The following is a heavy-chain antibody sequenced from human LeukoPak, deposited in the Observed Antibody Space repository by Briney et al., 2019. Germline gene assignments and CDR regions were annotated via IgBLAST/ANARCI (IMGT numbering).Heavy chain of an antibody. CDR2: IYYSGST. CDR3: ARHSGSSPHYFDY. D-gene: IGHD1-26*01. Sequence: SETLSLTCTVSGGSISSYYWSWIRQPPGKGLEWIGYIYYSGSTHYKSSLKSRVTISVDTSKNQFSLRLTSVTVADTAVYYCARHSGSSPHYFDYWGQGTLVTVSS. V-gene: IGHV4-59*08. CDR1: GGSISSYY. J-gene: IGHJ4*02.